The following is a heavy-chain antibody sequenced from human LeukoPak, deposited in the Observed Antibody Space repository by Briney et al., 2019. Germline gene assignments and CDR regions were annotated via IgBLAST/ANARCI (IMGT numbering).Heavy chain of an antibody. D-gene: IGHD3-10*01. CDR1: GFTFSDYY. J-gene: IGHJ4*02. CDR3: ARDAMYYYGSGRYN. V-gene: IGHV3-66*02. CDR2: IYSGGST. Sequence: GGSLRLSCAASGFTFSDYYMTRIRQAPGKGLEWVSVIYSGGSTYYADSVEGRFTISGDNSKTTLYLQMNSLRAEDTAVYYCARDAMYYYGSGRYNWGQGTLVTVSS.